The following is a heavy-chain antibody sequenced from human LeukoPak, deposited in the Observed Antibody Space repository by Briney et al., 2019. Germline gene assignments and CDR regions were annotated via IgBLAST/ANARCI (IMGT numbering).Heavy chain of an antibody. CDR3: AREYYGILTGYQIDY. J-gene: IGHJ4*02. V-gene: IGHV1-2*02. CDR2: INPNSGGT. CDR1: GYTFTGYY. Sequence: ASVKVSCKASGYTFTGYYMHWVRQAPGQGLEWMGWINPNSGGTNYAQKFQGRVTMTRDTSISTAYMELSRLRSDDTAVYYCAREYYGILTGYQIDYWGQGTLVTVSS. D-gene: IGHD3-9*01.